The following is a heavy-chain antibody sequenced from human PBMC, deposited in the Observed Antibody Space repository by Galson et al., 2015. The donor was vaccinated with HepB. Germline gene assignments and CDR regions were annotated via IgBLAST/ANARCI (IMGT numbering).Heavy chain of an antibody. V-gene: IGHV3-30*04. J-gene: IGHJ4*02. CDR1: AFTFSNYA. D-gene: IGHD3-10*01. CDR3: ARDEYYGSGSYFNSHPFAH. CDR2: ISFDGNYK. Sequence: SLRLSCAASAFTFSNYAMHWVRQAPGKGLEWVAVISFDGNYKNYANSVKGRFTISRDNSRDTLFLQMNSLRREDPAVYYCARDEYYGSGSYFNSHPFAHWGQGTLVTVSS.